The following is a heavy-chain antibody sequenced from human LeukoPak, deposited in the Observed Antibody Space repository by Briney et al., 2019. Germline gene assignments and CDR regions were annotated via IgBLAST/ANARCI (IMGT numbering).Heavy chain of an antibody. CDR3: ARGAYSSGWTTFDY. CDR2: ISYDGSIK. CDR1: GFTFRSYA. V-gene: IGHV3-30*04. Sequence: GRSLRLSCAASGFTFRSYAMHWVRQAPGKGLVWVALISYDGSIKSYADSVKGRFTISRDNSKSTLYVQMNSLRTDDTAVYYCARGAYSSGWTTFDYWGQGILVTVSS. J-gene: IGHJ4*02. D-gene: IGHD6-19*01.